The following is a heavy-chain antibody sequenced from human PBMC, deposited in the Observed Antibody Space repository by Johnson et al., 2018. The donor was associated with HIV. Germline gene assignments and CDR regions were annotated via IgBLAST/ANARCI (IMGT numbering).Heavy chain of an antibody. D-gene: IGHD2-15*01. CDR3: AASPEDLRAFDI. CDR2: INSDGSSR. Sequence: VQLVESGGGLVQSGGSLRLSCAASGFTFSNHWMHWVRQAPGKGLVWVSRINSDGSSRNYADSVKGRFTISRDNAKNTLYLQMNSLRAEDTAVYYCAASPEDLRAFDIWGQGTMVTVSS. V-gene: IGHV3-74*02. J-gene: IGHJ3*02. CDR1: GFTFSNHW.